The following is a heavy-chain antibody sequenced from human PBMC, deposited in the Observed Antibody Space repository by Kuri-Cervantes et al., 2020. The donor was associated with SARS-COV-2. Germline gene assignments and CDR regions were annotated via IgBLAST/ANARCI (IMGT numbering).Heavy chain of an antibody. Sequence: GESLKISCAASGFTFSSYAMHWVRQAPGKGLEWVAVISYDGSNKYYADSVKGRFTISSDNSKNTLYLQMNSLRAEDTAVYYCAREHPYSGSYYAPFDYWGQGTLVTVSS. CDR1: GFTFSSYA. CDR3: AREHPYSGSYYAPFDY. D-gene: IGHD1-26*01. V-gene: IGHV3-30-3*01. J-gene: IGHJ4*02. CDR2: ISYDGSNK.